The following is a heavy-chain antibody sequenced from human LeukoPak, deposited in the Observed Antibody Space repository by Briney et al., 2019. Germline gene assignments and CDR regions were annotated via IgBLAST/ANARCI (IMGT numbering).Heavy chain of an antibody. Sequence: PSETLSLTCAVYGGSFSGYYWSWIRQPPGKGLEWIGEINHSGSTNYNPSLKSRVTISVDTSKNQFSLKLSSVTAADTAVYYCARRYYYGSGSYYVFLPNNWFDPWGQGTLVTVSS. CDR2: INHSGST. CDR1: GGSFSGYY. J-gene: IGHJ5*02. V-gene: IGHV4-34*01. D-gene: IGHD3-10*01. CDR3: ARRYYYGSGSYYVFLPNNWFDP.